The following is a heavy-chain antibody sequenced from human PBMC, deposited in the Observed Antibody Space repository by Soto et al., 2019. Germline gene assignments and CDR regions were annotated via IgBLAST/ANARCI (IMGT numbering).Heavy chain of an antibody. D-gene: IGHD2-2*01. CDR2: IYYSGST. CDR1: GGSISSYY. CDR3: ARGVGIVPAAIEDYYYYYMDV. Sequence: PSETLSLTCTVSGGSISSYYWSWIRQPPGKGLECIGYIYYSGSTNYNPSLKSRVTISVDTSKNQFSLKLSSVTAADTAVYYCARGVGIVPAAIEDYYYYYMDVWGKGTTVTVSS. J-gene: IGHJ6*03. V-gene: IGHV4-59*01.